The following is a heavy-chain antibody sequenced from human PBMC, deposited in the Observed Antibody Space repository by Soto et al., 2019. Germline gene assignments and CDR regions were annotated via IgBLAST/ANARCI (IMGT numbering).Heavy chain of an antibody. CDR1: GFTFSSYG. V-gene: IGHV3-33*01. Sequence: QVQLVESGGGVVQPGRSLRLSCAASGFTFSSYGMHWVRQAPGKGLEWVAVIWYDGSNKYYADSVKGRFTISRDNSKNELYLQMNSLRAEDTAVYYCARESQPLDYWGQGTLVTVSS. CDR2: IWYDGSNK. J-gene: IGHJ4*02. CDR3: ARESQPLDY.